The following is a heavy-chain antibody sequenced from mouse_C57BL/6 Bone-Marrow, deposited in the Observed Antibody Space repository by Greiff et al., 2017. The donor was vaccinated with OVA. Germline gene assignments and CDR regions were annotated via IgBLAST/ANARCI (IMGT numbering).Heavy chain of an antibody. CDR2: IRNKANGYTT. Sequence: EVKLVESGGGLVQPGGSLSLSCAASGFTFTDYYMSWVRQPPGKALEWLGFIRNKANGYTTEYSASVKGRFTISRDNSQSILYLQMNALRAEDSATYYCARYIYYGSSPYYYAMDYWGQGASVTVSS. V-gene: IGHV7-3*01. J-gene: IGHJ4*01. D-gene: IGHD1-1*01. CDR1: GFTFTDYY. CDR3: ARYIYYGSSPYYYAMDY.